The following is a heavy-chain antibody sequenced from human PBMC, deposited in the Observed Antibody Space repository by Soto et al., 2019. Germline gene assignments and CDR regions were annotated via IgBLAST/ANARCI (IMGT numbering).Heavy chain of an antibody. CDR2: ISSSSSTI. CDR1: GFTFSSYS. J-gene: IGHJ4*02. CDR3: ARDYSSYGTFDY. Sequence: EVQLVESGGGLVQPGGSLRLSCAASGFTFSSYSMNWVRQAPGKGLEWVSYISSSSSTIYYADSVKGRFTISRDNAKNSLYLKMNSMRAEDTALYYCARDYSSYGTFDYWGQGTLVTVS. D-gene: IGHD5-18*01. V-gene: IGHV3-48*01.